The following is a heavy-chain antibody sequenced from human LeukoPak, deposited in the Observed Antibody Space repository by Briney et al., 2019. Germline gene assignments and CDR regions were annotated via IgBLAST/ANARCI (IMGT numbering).Heavy chain of an antibody. CDR3: ARVEYCRGTSCYTDV. D-gene: IGHD2-2*02. J-gene: IGHJ6*04. Sequence: SETLSLTCTVSGYSISSGYYWGWIRQPPGKGLEWTGNIYHSGSTYYNPSLKSRVTISVDTSKNQFSLKLSSVTAADTAVYYCARVEYCRGTSCYTDVWGKGTTVTVSS. CDR1: GYSISSGYY. CDR2: IYHSGST. V-gene: IGHV4-38-2*02.